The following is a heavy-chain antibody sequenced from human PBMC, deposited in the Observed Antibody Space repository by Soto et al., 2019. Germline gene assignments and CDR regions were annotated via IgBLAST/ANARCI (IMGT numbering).Heavy chain of an antibody. D-gene: IGHD1-1*01. CDR3: AREGTGIAGSYYGMDV. CDR1: GDSVSGNSVT. J-gene: IGHJ6*02. Sequence: SQTLSLTCAISGDSVSGNSVTWNWIRQSPSRGLEWLGRTYYRSKWYSDYAVSVKSRVTINPDTSKNQFSLQLNSVAPEDTAVYHCAREGTGIAGSYYGMDVWGQGTTVTVSS. CDR2: TYYRSKWYS. V-gene: IGHV6-1*01.